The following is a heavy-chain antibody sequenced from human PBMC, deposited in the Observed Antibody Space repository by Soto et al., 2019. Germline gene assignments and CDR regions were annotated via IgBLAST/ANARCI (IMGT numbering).Heavy chain of an antibody. CDR2: IYWNDDK. CDR1: GFSLSTSGVG. D-gene: IGHD6-13*01. Sequence: GSGPTLVNPTQTLTLTCTFSGFSLSTSGVGVGWIRQPPGKALEWLALIYWNDDKRYSPSLKSRLTITKDTSKNQVVLTMTNMDPVDTATYYCARRYSSSWLYYYYGMDVWGQGTTVTVSS. J-gene: IGHJ6*02. CDR3: ARRYSSSWLYYYYGMDV. V-gene: IGHV2-5*01.